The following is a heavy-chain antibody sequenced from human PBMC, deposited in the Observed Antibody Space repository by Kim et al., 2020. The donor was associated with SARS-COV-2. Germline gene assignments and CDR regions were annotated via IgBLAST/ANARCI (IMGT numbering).Heavy chain of an antibody. V-gene: IGHV4-4*02. Sequence: TPSLKRRVTVSVDKTKNQFSLKLSSVTAADTAVYYCARDLTAAGTSWFDPWGQGTLVTVSS. D-gene: IGHD6-13*01. CDR3: ARDLTAAGTSWFDP. J-gene: IGHJ5*02.